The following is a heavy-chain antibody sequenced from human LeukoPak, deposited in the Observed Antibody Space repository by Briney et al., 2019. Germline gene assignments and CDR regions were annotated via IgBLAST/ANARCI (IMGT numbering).Heavy chain of an antibody. D-gene: IGHD1-26*01. CDR2: IYPGNSDT. J-gene: IGHJ4*02. CDR3: AGTRLSGSPVDY. CDR1: VYSFTSYY. Sequence: ESLKISCKGSVYSFTSYYISWVRQMPGKGLEWMGIIYPGNSDTRYSPSFQGQVTISTDKSISTAYLQWSSLKASDTAVYYCAGTRLSGSPVDYWGQGTLVTVSS. V-gene: IGHV5-51*01.